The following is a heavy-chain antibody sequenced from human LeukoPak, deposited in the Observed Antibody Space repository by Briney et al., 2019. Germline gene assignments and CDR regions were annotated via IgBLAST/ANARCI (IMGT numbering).Heavy chain of an antibody. J-gene: IGHJ6*02. Sequence: ASVKVSCKASGCTFTSYAMNWVRQAPGQGLEWMGWINTNTGNPTYAQGFTGRFVFSLDTSVSTAYLQISSLKAEDTAVYYCARGDRSWYGHYYYGMDVWGQGTTVTVSS. CDR3: ARGDRSWYGHYYYGMDV. V-gene: IGHV7-4-1*02. CDR2: INTNTGNP. CDR1: GCTFTSYA. D-gene: IGHD6-13*01.